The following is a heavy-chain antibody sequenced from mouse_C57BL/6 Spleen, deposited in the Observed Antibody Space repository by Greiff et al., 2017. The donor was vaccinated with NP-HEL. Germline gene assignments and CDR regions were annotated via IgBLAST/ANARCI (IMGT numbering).Heavy chain of an antibody. V-gene: IGHV1-81*01. J-gene: IGHJ4*01. Sequence: VQLQQSGAELARPGASVKLSCKASGYTFTSYGISWVKQRTGQGLEWIGEIYPRSGNTYYNEKFKGKATLTADKSSSTAYMELRSLTSEDSAVYFCARRKEGDYAMDYWVQGTSVTVSS. CDR1: GYTFTSYG. CDR3: ARRKEGDYAMDY. CDR2: IYPRSGNT.